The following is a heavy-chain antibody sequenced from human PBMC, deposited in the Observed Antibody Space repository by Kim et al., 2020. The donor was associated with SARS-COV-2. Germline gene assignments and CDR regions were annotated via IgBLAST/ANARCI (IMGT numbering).Heavy chain of an antibody. J-gene: IGHJ4*02. V-gene: IGHV3-30*01. D-gene: IGHD4-17*01. Sequence: GKGRFTISRDKSKNTRYLQMNSLRAEDTAFYYCAREGGVSLTTVTSNDYWGQGTLVTVSS. CDR3: AREGGVSLTTVTSNDY.